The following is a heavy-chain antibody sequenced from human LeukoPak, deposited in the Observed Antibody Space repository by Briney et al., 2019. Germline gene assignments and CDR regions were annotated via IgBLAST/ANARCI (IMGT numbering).Heavy chain of an antibody. J-gene: IGHJ5*02. Sequence: GASVKVSCKASGYTFTSYYMHWVRPAPGQGLEWMGIINTSGGSTSYAQKFQGRVTMTRDTPTSTVYMELSSLRSEDTAVYYCARESGYDTNWFDPWGQGTLVTVSS. CDR2: INTSGGST. CDR3: ARESGYDTNWFDP. D-gene: IGHD5-12*01. V-gene: IGHV1-46*01. CDR1: GYTFTSYY.